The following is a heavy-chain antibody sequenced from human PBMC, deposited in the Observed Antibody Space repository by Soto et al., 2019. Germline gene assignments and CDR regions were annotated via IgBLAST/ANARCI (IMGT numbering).Heavy chain of an antibody. CDR1: GGSISSYY. D-gene: IGHD6-13*01. CDR3: AKSGYSSSWYNWFDP. Sequence: SETLSLTCTVSGGSISSYYWSWIRQPPGKRLEWIGYIYYSGSTYYNPSLKSRVTILVDTSKNQFSLKLSSVTAADTAVYYCAKSGYSSSWYNWFDPWGQGTLVTVSS. CDR2: IYYSGST. V-gene: IGHV4-59*12. J-gene: IGHJ5*02.